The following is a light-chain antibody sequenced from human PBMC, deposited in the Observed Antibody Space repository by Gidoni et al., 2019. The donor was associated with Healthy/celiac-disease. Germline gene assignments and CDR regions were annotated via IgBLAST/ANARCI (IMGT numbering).Light chain of an antibody. V-gene: IGKV3-15*01. CDR3: QQYNNWLSIT. CDR1: QSVSSN. Sequence: DIVMPQSPATLSVSPGERATLSCRASQSVSSNLAWYQQKPGQAPRLLIYGASTRATGIPARFSGSGSGTEFTLTISSLQSEDCAVYYCQQYNNWLSITFGQGTRLEIK. J-gene: IGKJ5*01. CDR2: GAS.